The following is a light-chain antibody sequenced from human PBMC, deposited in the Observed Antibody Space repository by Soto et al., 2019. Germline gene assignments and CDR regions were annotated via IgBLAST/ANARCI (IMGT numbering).Light chain of an antibody. Sequence: IKMTQSPSTLSASVGDRATLSCRASQGVGNDLAWYQQKPGQPPKVLIYGASIWHTGVPPRFSGSGSGTDFTLAISSLQPEDSATYYCLQYYNYPLPFGQGTKVAI. CDR3: LQYYNYPLP. V-gene: IGKV1-6*01. CDR1: QGVGND. J-gene: IGKJ1*01. CDR2: GAS.